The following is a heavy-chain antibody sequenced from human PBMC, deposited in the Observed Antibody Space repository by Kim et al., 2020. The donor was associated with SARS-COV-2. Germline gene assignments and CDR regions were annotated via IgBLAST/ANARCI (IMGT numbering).Heavy chain of an antibody. Sequence: ASVKVSCKAAGYTFTSYLIHWVRQAPGQGLEWLGRVSPKDAGTHYARNFQGRVTMTRDTSTSTVYMELSSLISDDTAVYYCAREKAGTWYFDHWGQGTLVTVSS. CDR3: AREKAGTWYFDH. D-gene: IGHD6-19*01. CDR2: VSPKDAGT. CDR1: GYTFTSYL. J-gene: IGHJ4*02. V-gene: IGHV1-46*01.